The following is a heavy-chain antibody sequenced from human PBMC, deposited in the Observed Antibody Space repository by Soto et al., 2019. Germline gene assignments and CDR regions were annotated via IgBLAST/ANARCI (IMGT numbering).Heavy chain of an antibody. CDR1: GFTFSNAW. CDR2: IKSKTDGGTT. CDR3: TTHYSSSWYGAFDI. V-gene: IGHV3-15*01. D-gene: IGHD6-13*01. J-gene: IGHJ3*02. Sequence: GGSLRLSCAASGFTFSNAWMSWVRQAPGKGLEWVGRIKSKTDGGTTDYAAPVKGRFTISRDDSKNTLYLQMNSLKTEDTAVYYCTTHYSSSWYGAFDIWGQGTMVTVSS.